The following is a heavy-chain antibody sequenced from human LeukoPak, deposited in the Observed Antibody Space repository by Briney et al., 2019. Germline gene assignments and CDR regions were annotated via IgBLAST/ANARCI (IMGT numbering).Heavy chain of an antibody. V-gene: IGHV1-58*02. Sequence: SVKVSCKASGGTFSSYAISWVRQAPGQRLEWIGWIVVGSGNTNSAQKFQERVTTGRDMSTSTAYMELSSLRFEDTAVYYCAAGSCSGNTCYFDYWGQGTLVTVSS. CDR3: AAGSCSGNTCYFDY. J-gene: IGHJ4*02. D-gene: IGHD2-15*01. CDR1: GGTFSSYA. CDR2: IVVGSGNT.